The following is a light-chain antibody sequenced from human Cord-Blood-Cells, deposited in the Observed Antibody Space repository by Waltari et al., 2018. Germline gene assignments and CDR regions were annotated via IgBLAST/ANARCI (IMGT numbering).Light chain of an antibody. CDR3: QQYDNLVT. J-gene: IGKJ4*01. CDR1: KDISNY. CDR2: DAS. Sequence: IQMTQSPSSLSASVGDRVTITCQQSKDISNYLHWYQQNPGKAPTILIYDASNLETGVPSRFSGSGSGTDFTFTISSLQPEDIATYYCQQYDNLVTFGGGTKVEIK. V-gene: IGKV1-33*01.